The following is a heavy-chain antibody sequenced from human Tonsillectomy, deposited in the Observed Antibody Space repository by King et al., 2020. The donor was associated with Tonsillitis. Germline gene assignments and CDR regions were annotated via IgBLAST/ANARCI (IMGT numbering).Heavy chain of an antibody. V-gene: IGHV3-48*03. Sequence: VQLVESGGGLVQPGGSLRLSCAASGFTFSSYEMNWVRQAPGKGLEGVSYISSSGSTIYYADSVKGRFTISRDNAKNSLYLQMNSLRAEDTAVYYCGRDQLRGKAFDIWGQGTMVTVSS. CDR3: GRDQLRGKAFDI. D-gene: IGHD5-24*01. CDR2: ISSSGSTI. CDR1: GFTFSSYE. J-gene: IGHJ3*02.